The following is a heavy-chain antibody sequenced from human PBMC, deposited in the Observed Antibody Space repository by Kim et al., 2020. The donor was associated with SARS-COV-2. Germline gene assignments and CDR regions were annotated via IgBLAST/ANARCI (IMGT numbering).Heavy chain of an antibody. CDR2: IWYDGSNK. CDR3: ARDLPGDSRSLDY. Sequence: GGSLRLSCAASGFTFSSYGMHWVRQAPGKGLEWVAVIWYDGSNKYYADSVKGRFTISRDNSKNTLYLQMNSLRAEDTAVYYCARDLPGDSRSLDYWGQGTLVTVSS. V-gene: IGHV3-33*01. J-gene: IGHJ4*02. D-gene: IGHD3-22*01. CDR1: GFTFSSYG.